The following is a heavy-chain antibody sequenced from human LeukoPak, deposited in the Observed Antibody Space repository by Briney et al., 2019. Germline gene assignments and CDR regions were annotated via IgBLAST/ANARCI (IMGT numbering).Heavy chain of an antibody. CDR1: GFTFSTYG. V-gene: IGHV3-30*02. J-gene: IGHJ4*02. Sequence: GGSLRLSCTASGFTFSTYGMHWVRQAPGKGLEWVTFIRCDGSNKDYADSVKGRFTVSRDNSKNTLYLQMNSLRAEDTAVYYCASGLVRGVVVRYWGQGTLVTVSS. CDR2: IRCDGSNK. CDR3: ASGLVRGVVVRY. D-gene: IGHD3-10*01.